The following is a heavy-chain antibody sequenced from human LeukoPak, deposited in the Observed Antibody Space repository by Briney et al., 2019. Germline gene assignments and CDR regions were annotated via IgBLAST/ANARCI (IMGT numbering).Heavy chain of an antibody. CDR2: INTNTGNP. CDR3: ASRRSTYYVSEGFDP. CDR1: GYTFTSYA. V-gene: IGHV7-4-1*02. D-gene: IGHD3-16*01. Sequence: ASVKVSCKASGYTFTSYAMNWVRQAPGQGLEWIGWINTNTGNPTYAQGFTGRFVFSLDTSVSTAYLQISSLKAEDTAVYYCASRRSTYYVSEGFDPWGQGTLVTVSS. J-gene: IGHJ5*02.